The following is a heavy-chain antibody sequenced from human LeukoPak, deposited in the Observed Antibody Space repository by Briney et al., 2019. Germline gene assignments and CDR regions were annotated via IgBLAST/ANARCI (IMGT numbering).Heavy chain of an antibody. CDR2: IWYDGSNK. D-gene: IGHD3-10*01. J-gene: IGHJ4*02. CDR3: ARDWGYYGSGSYD. CDR1: GFTFSSYA. V-gene: IGHV3-33*08. Sequence: GRSLRLSCAASGFTFSSYAMHWVRQAPGKGLEWVAVIWYDGSNKYYADSVKGRFTISRDNSKNTLYLQMNSLRAEDTAVYYCARDWGYYGSGSYDWGQGTLVTVSS.